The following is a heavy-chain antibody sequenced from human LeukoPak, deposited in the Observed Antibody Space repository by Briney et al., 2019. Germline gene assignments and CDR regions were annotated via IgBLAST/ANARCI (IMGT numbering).Heavy chain of an antibody. Sequence: PSETLSLTCAVYGGSFSGYYWSWIRQPPGKGLEWIGEINHSGSTNYNPSLKSRVTISVDTSKNQFSLKLSSVTAADTAVYYCARHGEVEGYCSSTSCPVDAFDIWGQGTMVTVSS. J-gene: IGHJ3*02. V-gene: IGHV4-34*01. CDR2: INHSGST. D-gene: IGHD2-2*01. CDR3: ARHGEVEGYCSSTSCPVDAFDI. CDR1: GGSFSGYY.